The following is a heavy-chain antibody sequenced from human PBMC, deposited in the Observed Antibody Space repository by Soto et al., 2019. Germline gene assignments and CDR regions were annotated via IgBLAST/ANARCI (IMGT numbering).Heavy chain of an antibody. CDR2: MNPNSGNT. CDR1: GYTFTSYG. D-gene: IGHD2-8*01. Sequence: GASVKVSCKASGYTFTSYGISWVRQAPGQGLEWMGWMNPNSGNTGYAQKFQGRVTMTRNTSISTAYMELSSLRSEDTAVYYCARGYCTNGVCSYLFDYYYYYMDVWGKGTTVTVSS. V-gene: IGHV1-8*02. CDR3: ARGYCTNGVCSYLFDYYYYYMDV. J-gene: IGHJ6*03.